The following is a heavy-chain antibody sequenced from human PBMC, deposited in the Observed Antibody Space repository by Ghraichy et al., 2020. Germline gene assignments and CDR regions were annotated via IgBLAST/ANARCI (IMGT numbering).Heavy chain of an antibody. CDR2: IIHSGTS. V-gene: IGHV4-34*12. CDR1: GGSFSAYN. Sequence: SQTLSLTCAVYGGSFSAYNWNWIRQAPGKGLEWIWEIIHSGTSNYNPSLKSRVTISADTSKRQVSLKLSSVTAADTAIYYCARFGATVTTLEFAYWGQGTLVTVSS. J-gene: IGHJ4*02. D-gene: IGHD4-17*01. CDR3: ARFGATVTTLEFAY.